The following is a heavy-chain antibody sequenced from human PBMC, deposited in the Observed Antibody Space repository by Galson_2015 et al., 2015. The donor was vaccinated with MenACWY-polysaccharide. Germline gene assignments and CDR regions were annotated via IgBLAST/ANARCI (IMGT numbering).Heavy chain of an antibody. V-gene: IGHV3-43*02. Sequence: SLRLSCAASGFTFDSDSGMHWVRQVPGKRLEWISLISGDGRTTFYADSVRGRFTVSRDNRKNSLYLQMRSLRTDDTAFYYCVKDMELIPLSTLDYWGRGTLVTVSS. CDR2: ISGDGRTT. J-gene: IGHJ4*01. D-gene: IGHD3-10*01. CDR3: VKDMELIPLSTLDY. CDR1: GFTFDSDSG.